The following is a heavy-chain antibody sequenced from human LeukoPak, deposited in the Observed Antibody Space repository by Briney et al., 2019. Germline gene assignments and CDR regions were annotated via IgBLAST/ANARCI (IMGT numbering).Heavy chain of an antibody. Sequence: GGSLRLSCAASGSTFSSYAMHWVRQAPGKGLEWVAFISYDGSNKYYADSVKGRFTISRDNSKNTLYLQMNSLRAEDTAVYYCARDPRSSGWYSFDYWGQGTLVTVSS. D-gene: IGHD6-19*01. CDR1: GSTFSSYA. J-gene: IGHJ4*02. CDR3: ARDPRSSGWYSFDY. CDR2: ISYDGSNK. V-gene: IGHV3-30-3*01.